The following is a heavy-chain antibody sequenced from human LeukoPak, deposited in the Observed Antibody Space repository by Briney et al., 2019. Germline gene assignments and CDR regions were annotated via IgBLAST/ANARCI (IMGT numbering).Heavy chain of an antibody. CDR3: AHGAMYQLDY. D-gene: IGHD2-2*01. CDR1: GFTFSNYA. J-gene: IGHJ4*02. Sequence: GGSLRLSCAASGFTFSNYAMHWVRQAPGKGLEWMSVISYDGRNKYFADSVKGRFTLSRDNSKNTLFLQMNSLRAEDTAVYYCAHGAMYQLDYWGQGTLVTVSS. V-gene: IGHV3-30*04. CDR2: ISYDGRNK.